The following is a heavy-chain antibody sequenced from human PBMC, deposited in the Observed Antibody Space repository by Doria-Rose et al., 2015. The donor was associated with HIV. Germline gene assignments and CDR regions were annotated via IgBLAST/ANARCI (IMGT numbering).Heavy chain of an antibody. CDR3: ARIKSSRWYHKYYFDF. J-gene: IGHJ4*02. D-gene: IGHD6-13*01. Sequence: SGPVLVKPTETLTLTCTVSGVSLSSPGMGVSWIRQPPGKALEWLGNMFSDDGRSYKTSLQSRLTISKGTSKSQVVLTMTDMDPVDTATYYCARIKSSRWYHKYYFDFWGQGTLVIVSA. CDR2: MFSDDGR. CDR1: GVSLSSPGMG. V-gene: IGHV2-26*01.